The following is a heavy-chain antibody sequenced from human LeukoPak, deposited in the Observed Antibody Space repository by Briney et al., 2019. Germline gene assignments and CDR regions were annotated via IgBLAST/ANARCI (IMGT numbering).Heavy chain of an antibody. CDR2: IYYSGST. V-gene: IGHV4-59*08. J-gene: IGHJ3*02. D-gene: IGHD7-27*01. CDR3: ARTNWVDAFDI. Sequence: SETLSLTCTVSGGSISSYYWCWIRQPPGRGLEWIGYIYYSGSTNYNPSLKSRVTISVDTSKNQFSLKLSSVTAADTAVYYGARTNWVDAFDIWGQGTMVTVSS. CDR1: GGSISSYY.